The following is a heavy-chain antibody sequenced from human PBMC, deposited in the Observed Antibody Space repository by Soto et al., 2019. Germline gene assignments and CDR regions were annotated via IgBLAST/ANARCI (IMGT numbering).Heavy chain of an antibody. CDR3: ARVSGYDHRVIDYYYYGMDV. CDR2: ISAYNGNT. J-gene: IGHJ6*02. CDR1: GYTFTSYG. D-gene: IGHD5-12*01. V-gene: IGHV1-18*01. Sequence: ASVKVSCKASGYTFTSYGISWVRQAPGQGLEWMGWISAYNGNTNYAQKLQGRVTMTTDTSTSTAYMELRSLRSDDTAVYYCARVSGYDHRVIDYYYYGMDVWGQGTTVTVSS.